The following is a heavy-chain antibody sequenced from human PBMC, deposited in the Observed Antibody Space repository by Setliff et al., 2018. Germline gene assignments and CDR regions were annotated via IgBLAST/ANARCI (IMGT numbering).Heavy chain of an antibody. CDR1: GFSISSSLYY. Sequence: PSETLSLTCAVSGFSISSSLYYWAFIRQPPGKGLEWIGSILYSGGAHSNPSLNSRVSISVDTSKNQFSLRLRSVTAADTAFYYCATSYLTLEAAFDVWGQGTMVTVSS. V-gene: IGHV4-39*07. CDR3: ATSYLTLEAAFDV. D-gene: IGHD1-1*01. CDR2: ILYSGGA. J-gene: IGHJ3*01.